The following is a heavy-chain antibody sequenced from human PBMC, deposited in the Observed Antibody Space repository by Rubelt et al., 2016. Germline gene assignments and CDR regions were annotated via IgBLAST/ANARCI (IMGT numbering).Heavy chain of an antibody. CDR3: AKDATQGDFGDYGFDY. D-gene: IGHD4-17*01. J-gene: IGHJ4*02. Sequence: RGRSLRLSCAASGFSFDDYAMHWVRQAPGKGLEWVSGITSKSGKTDYADSVQGRFTISRDNAKNSLSLQMDSLSGEDTALYYCAKDATQGDFGDYGFDYWGQGTLVTVSS. CDR1: GFSFDDYA. CDR2: ITSKSGKT. V-gene: IGHV3-9*01.